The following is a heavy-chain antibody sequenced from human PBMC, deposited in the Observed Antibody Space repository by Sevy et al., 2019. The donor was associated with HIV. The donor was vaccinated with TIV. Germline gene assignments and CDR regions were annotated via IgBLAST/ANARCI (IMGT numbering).Heavy chain of an antibody. CDR3: AREGPRIAQFDY. D-gene: IGHD6-13*01. J-gene: IGHJ4*02. V-gene: IGHV4-39*02. CDR2: IYYSGST. CDR1: GGSVSSSSYY. Sequence: SETLSLTCTVSGGSVSSSSYYWGWIRQPPGKGLDWIGSIYYSGSTYYNPSLKSRVTISVDMSKNQFSLKVRSVTAADTAVYYCAREGPRIAQFDYWGQRALVTVSS.